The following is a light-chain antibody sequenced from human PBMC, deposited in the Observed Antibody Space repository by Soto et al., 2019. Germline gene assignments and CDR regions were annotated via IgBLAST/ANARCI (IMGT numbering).Light chain of an antibody. J-gene: IGLJ1*01. CDR3: SSYRVTDTLV. CDR1: SSDVGGYPY. V-gene: IGLV2-14*01. CDR2: EVT. Sequence: QSALTQPASVSGSPGQSITISCTGTSSDVGGYPYVSWYQHHPGKAPQLIIYEVTNRPSGVSHRFSGSKSGNTASLTISGLQAEDEAEYSCSSYRVTDTLVFGSGTKVTVL.